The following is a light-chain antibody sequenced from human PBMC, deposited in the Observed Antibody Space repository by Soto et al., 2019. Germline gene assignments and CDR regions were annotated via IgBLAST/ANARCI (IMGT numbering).Light chain of an antibody. J-gene: IGLJ1*01. CDR3: SSYTSSSTYV. CDR2: DVS. Sequence: QSALTQPPSESGSPGQSVAISCTGTSSDVGGSNGVSWYQQPPGTAPKLMIYDVSNRPSGVPDRFSGSKSGNTASLTISGLQAEDEGDYYCSSYTSSSTYVFGTGTKLTVL. V-gene: IGLV2-18*02. CDR1: SSDVGGSNG.